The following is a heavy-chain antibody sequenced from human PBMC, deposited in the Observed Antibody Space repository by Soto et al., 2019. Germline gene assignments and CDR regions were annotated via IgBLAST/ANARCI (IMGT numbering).Heavy chain of an antibody. Sequence: QVQLVQSGAEVKKPGSSVKVSCKASGGTFSTSTFTWVRQAPGQGLEWMGRTIPLLNVADYAQDFQGRVTITAEKSTRTAYMELTSLTSKDTAVYYCARDSPIGSTYSGYDAIDSWGQGTLVTVSS. D-gene: IGHD5-12*01. CDR1: GGTFSTST. J-gene: IGHJ4*02. CDR3: ARDSPIGSTYSGYDAIDS. V-gene: IGHV1-69*08. CDR2: TIPLLNVA.